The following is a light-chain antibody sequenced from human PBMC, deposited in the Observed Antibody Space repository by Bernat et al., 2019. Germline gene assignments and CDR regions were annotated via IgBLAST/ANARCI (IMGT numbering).Light chain of an antibody. CDR2: LAS. CDR1: QNINNY. CDR3: QQSFRTPYT. Sequence: DIQMTQSPSSLSASVEDRVTFTCRASQNINNYLNWYQQKPGKVPKLLIYLASNLQSGVPSRFSGSGSGTDFTLTISSLQPEDFATYFCQQSFRTPYTFGQGTKLDIE. V-gene: IGKV1-39*01. J-gene: IGKJ2*01.